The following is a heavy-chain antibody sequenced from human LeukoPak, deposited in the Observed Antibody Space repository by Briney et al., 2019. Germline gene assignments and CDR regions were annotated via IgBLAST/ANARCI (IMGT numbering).Heavy chain of an antibody. J-gene: IGHJ4*02. CDR1: GGSISYYY. D-gene: IGHD5-18*01. V-gene: IGHV4-59*12. Sequence: SETLSLTCTVSGGSISYYYWSWIRQPPGKGLEWIGIIFYSGSTSYSPSLKSRVTISLDTSKSQFSLKLSSVTAADTALYYCARGYGYDYYFDYWGQGTRVTVSS. CDR2: IFYSGST. CDR3: ARGYGYDYYFDY.